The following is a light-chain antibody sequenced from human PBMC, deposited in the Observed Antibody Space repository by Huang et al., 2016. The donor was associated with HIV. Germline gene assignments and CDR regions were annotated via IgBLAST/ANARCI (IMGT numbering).Light chain of an antibody. J-gene: IGKJ1*01. V-gene: IGKV4-1*01. CDR2: WAS. CDR3: QQYYDTPRT. Sequence: DIVMTQSPDSLAVSLGERATINCKSSQTVLYNSNNKNFKNYLALYQQKPGQPPQLRIYWASARHSGVPDRVSGSGSGTDFTLTISSLQAEDVAVYYCQQYYDTPRTFGQGTKVEIK. CDR1: QTVLYNSNNKNFKNY.